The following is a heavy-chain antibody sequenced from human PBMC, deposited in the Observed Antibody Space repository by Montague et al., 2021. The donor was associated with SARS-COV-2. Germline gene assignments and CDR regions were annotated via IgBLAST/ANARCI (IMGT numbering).Heavy chain of an antibody. CDR3: AGRQGASYHLDI. J-gene: IGHJ4*02. CDR2: MHQSGAT. V-gene: IGHV4-34*01. D-gene: IGHD2-2*01. CDR1: GGSFSDYY. Sequence: SETLSLTCAVYGGSFSDYYWSWIRQSPGKGLEWIGEMHQSGATNYNPSLKSRATISVDTPNSQLSLRLNSVTAADTAVYYCAGRQGASYHLDIWGQGTLVTVSS.